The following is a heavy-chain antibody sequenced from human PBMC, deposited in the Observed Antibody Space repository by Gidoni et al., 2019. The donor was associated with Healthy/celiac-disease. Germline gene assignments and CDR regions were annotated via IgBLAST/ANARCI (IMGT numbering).Heavy chain of an antibody. D-gene: IGHD3-10*01. Sequence: EVQLVESGGVVVQPGGSLRLSCAASGFTFVAYTMHWVRQAPGKGLEWVSVISWDGGSTYYADSVKGRFTISRDNSKNSLYLRMNSLRTEDTAVYYCAKEKVMVRGVITSNWFDPWGQGTLVTVSS. J-gene: IGHJ5*02. CDR2: ISWDGGST. CDR3: AKEKVMVRGVITSNWFDP. CDR1: GFTFVAYT. V-gene: IGHV3-43*01.